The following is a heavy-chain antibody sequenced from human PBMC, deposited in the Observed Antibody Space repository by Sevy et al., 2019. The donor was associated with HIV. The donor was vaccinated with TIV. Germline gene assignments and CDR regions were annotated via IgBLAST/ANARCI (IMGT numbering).Heavy chain of an antibody. CDR3: AGEGGSSGRCGYFHY. CDR2: ISHDGVGK. J-gene: IGHJ4*02. D-gene: IGHD3-22*01. V-gene: IGHV3-30*04. Sequence: GGSLRLSCAASGIMHWVRQAPRRGLEWMAGISHDGVGKYYVDSVKGRLIVSRDNSQNKVYLEINSLRTEDTAVYYCAGEGGSSGRCGYFHYWGLGTLVTVSS. CDR1: GI.